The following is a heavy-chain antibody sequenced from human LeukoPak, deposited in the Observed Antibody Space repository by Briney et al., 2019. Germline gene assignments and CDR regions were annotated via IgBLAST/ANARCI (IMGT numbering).Heavy chain of an antibody. V-gene: IGHV1-69*13. Sequence: GASVKVSCKASGYTFTSYYMHWVRQAPGQGLEWMGGIIPIFGTANYAQKFQGRVTITADESTSTAYMELSSLRSEDTAVYYCASRGYCSSTSCSERARFDYWGQGTLVTVSS. CDR2: IIPIFGTA. J-gene: IGHJ4*02. CDR1: GYTFTSYY. CDR3: ASRGYCSSTSCSERARFDY. D-gene: IGHD2-2*01.